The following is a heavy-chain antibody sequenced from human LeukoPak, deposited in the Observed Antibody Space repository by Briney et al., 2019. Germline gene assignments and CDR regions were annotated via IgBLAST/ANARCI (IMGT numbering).Heavy chain of an antibody. J-gene: IGHJ4*02. CDR2: IYYSGSS. V-gene: IGHV4-39*01. CDR1: GGSINNNDCY. CDR3: ARGRRGDLYYFDY. Sequence: PSETLSLTCSVSGGSINNNDCYWGWIRQPPGKGLEWIASIYYSGSSYYNPSLKSRVTISVDTSKSQFSLKLSSVTAADPAVYYCARGRRGDLYYFDYWGQGTLVTVSS. D-gene: IGHD4-17*01.